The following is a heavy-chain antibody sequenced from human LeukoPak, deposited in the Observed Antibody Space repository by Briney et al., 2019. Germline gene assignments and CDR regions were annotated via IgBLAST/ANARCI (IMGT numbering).Heavy chain of an antibody. V-gene: IGHV4-34*01. J-gene: IGHJ4*02. Sequence: SETLSLTCAVYGGSFSGYYWSWIRQPPGKGLEWIGEINHSGSTNYNPSLKSRVTISVDTSKNQFSLKLNSVTAADTAVYYCARIPYDTYLDYWGQGTLVTVSS. CDR2: INHSGST. CDR1: GGSFSGYY. D-gene: IGHD3-9*01. CDR3: ARIPYDTYLDY.